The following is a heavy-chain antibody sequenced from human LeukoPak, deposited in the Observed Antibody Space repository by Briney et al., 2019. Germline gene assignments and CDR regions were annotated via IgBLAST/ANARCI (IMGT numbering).Heavy chain of an antibody. V-gene: IGHV4-39*07. CDR3: ARFPYYYDSSGYYYYFDY. CDR1: GGSISSSSYY. CDR2: MYYGGST. D-gene: IGHD3-22*01. J-gene: IGHJ4*02. Sequence: SETLSLTCTVSGGSISSSSYYWGWIRQPPGKGLEWIGSMYYGGSTYSNPSLKSRVTISVDTSKNQFSLKLSSVTAADTAVYYCARFPYYYDSSGYYYYFDYWGQGTLVTVSS.